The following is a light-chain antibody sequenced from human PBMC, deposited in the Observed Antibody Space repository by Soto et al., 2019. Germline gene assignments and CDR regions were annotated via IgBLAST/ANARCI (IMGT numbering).Light chain of an antibody. V-gene: IGKV3-15*01. CDR3: LQYHNLWA. CDR1: QNIYYN. Sequence: ILITPSPATMSVSPGERATLSCRASQNIYYNVAWYQQRPGQAPRLLIYRASTRAPGVPARFSGSGSGTEFTLTISSLQPEDFTVYSCLQYHNLWAFGQGTKVDI. J-gene: IGKJ1*01. CDR2: RAS.